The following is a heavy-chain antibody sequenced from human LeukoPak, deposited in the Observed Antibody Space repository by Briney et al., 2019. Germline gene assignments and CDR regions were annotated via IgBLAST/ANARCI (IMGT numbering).Heavy chain of an antibody. CDR1: GFTFSSYS. CDR2: ISSSGGTT. CDR3: ARGSRSSY. V-gene: IGHV3-48*04. J-gene: IGHJ4*02. Sequence: GGSLRLSCAASGFTFSSYSMNWVRQAPGKGLEWVSYISSSGGTTYYADSVKGRFTISRDNAKNSLSLQMNSLRAEDTAVYYCARGSRSSYWGQGTLVTVSS.